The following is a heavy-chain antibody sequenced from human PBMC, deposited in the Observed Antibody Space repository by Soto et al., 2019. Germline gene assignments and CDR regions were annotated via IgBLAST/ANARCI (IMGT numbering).Heavy chain of an antibody. Sequence: SETLSLTCTVSGGSISSSSYYWGWIRQPPGKGLEWIGSIYYSGSTYYNPSLKSRVTISVDTSKNQFSLKLSSVTAADTAVYYCARHDHGSSWYFSSWDYWGQGTLVTVSS. CDR2: IYYSGST. CDR3: ARHDHGSSWYFSSWDY. CDR1: GGSISSSSYY. D-gene: IGHD6-13*01. V-gene: IGHV4-39*01. J-gene: IGHJ4*02.